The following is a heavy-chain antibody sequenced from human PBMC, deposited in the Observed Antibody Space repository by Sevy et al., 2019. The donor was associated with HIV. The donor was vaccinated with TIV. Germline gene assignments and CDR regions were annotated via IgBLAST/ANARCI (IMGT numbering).Heavy chain of an antibody. D-gene: IGHD4-17*01. CDR2: RWFDGSNS. CDR3: ARDHEFYDYGDYGPTFFPDY. Sequence: GGSLRLSCAASGFSFSSYGMHWVRQAPGKGLEWVALRWFDGSNSYYADSVKGRFTISRDTSKNTVYLQMNSLSAEDTAVYYCARDHEFYDYGDYGPTFFPDYWGQGNLVTVSS. J-gene: IGHJ4*02. CDR1: GFSFSSYG. V-gene: IGHV3-33*01.